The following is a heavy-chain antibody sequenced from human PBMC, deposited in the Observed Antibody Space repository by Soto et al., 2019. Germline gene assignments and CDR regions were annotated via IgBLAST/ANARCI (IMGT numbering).Heavy chain of an antibody. CDR1: GFRFRDYG. V-gene: IGHV3-33*01. J-gene: IGHJ4*02. Sequence: QVQLVQSGGGVVQPGRSLRLSCETSGFRFRDYGMHWVRQAPGKGLEWVAVIWHDGRNKHDADSVKGRFTVSRDNSKSTLFLQMDTLGAEDTAVYYCASAPSAAGTVGFDFWGQGTPVTVSS. CDR2: IWHDGRNK. CDR3: ASAPSAAGTVGFDF. D-gene: IGHD1-1*01.